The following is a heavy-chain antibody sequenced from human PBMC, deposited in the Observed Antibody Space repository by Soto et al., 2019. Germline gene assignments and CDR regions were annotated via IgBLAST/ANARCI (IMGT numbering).Heavy chain of an antibody. Sequence: GGSLRLSYAASGFTFSSYAMSWVRQAPGKGLEWFSAISGSGGSTYYADSVKGRFTISRDNSKNTLYLQMNSLRAEDTAVYYCAKCPNGSGWDDYYYYGMDVWGQGTTVTVSS. CDR3: AKCPNGSGWDDYYYYGMDV. V-gene: IGHV3-23*01. D-gene: IGHD6-19*01. CDR2: ISGSGGST. J-gene: IGHJ6*02. CDR1: GFTFSSYA.